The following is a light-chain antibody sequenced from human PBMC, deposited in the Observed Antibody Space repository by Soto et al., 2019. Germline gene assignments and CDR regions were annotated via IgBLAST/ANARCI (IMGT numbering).Light chain of an antibody. CDR2: DAS. CDR1: QSVGSS. J-gene: IGKJ4*01. Sequence: EIVLTQSPATLSLSPGERATLSCRASQSVGSSLAWYQQKPGQAPRLLIYDASTRATGIPARFSGSGSGTDVTLTISSLEPEDFAFYYCQQRTNWPLTFGGGTKVEIK. V-gene: IGKV3-11*01. CDR3: QQRTNWPLT.